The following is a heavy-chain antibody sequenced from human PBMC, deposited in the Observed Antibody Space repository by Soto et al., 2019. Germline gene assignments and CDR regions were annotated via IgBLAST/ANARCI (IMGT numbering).Heavy chain of an antibody. D-gene: IGHD4-4*01. CDR1: GGSTSTYF. J-gene: IGHJ3*01. CDR2: VHYGGNT. CDR3: ARRGNSWSAFDV. V-gene: IGHV4-59*08. Sequence: QVQLQESGPGLVKPSETLSLTCTVSGGSTSTYFWSWIRQPPGKGLEWIGYVHYGGNTNYNPSLKSRATISVDTSNNHFSLKLTSVTAADTAVYYCARRGNSWSAFDVWGQGTKVTVSS.